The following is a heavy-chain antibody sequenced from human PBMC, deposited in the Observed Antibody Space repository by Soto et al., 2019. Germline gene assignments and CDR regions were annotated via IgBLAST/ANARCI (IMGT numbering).Heavy chain of an antibody. CDR3: AGMDQLPNNDHYYFYLDV. D-gene: IGHD2-2*01. CDR1: GFSFSTYA. J-gene: IGHJ6*03. Sequence: GGSLRLSCAASGFSFSTYAMNWVRQAPGKGLEWVAYISSSGMTIYYADSVKGRFTISRDNAENSLYLQMHSLRDEDTAIYFCAGMDQLPNNDHYYFYLDVWGKGTTVSGSS. V-gene: IGHV3-48*02. CDR2: ISSSGMTI.